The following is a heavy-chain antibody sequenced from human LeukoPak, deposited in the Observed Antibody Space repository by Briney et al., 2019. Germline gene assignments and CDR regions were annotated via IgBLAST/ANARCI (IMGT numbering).Heavy chain of an antibody. CDR1: GGTFSSYA. V-gene: IGHV1-69*01. CDR2: IIPIFGTA. D-gene: IGHD2-2*01. Sequence: SVKVSCKASGGTFSSYAISWARQAPGQGLEWMGGIIPIFGTANYAQKFQGRVTITADESTSTAYMELSSLRSEDTAVYYCARGYCSSTSCYWFDYRGQGTLVTVSS. J-gene: IGHJ4*02. CDR3: ARGYCSSTSCYWFDY.